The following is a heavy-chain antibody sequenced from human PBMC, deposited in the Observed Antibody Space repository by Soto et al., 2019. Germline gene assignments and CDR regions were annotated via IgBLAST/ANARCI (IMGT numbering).Heavy chain of an antibody. CDR3: AKDPGQWLTVYYYYGMDV. D-gene: IGHD6-19*01. CDR2: ISYDGSNK. CDR1: GFTFSSYV. Sequence: PGGSLRLSCAASGFTFSSYVMHWVRQSPGKGLEWVAVISYDGSNKYYADSVKGRFTISRDNSKNTLYLQMNSLRAEDTAVYYCAKDPGQWLTVYYYYGMDVWGQGTTVTVSS. V-gene: IGHV3-30*18. J-gene: IGHJ6*02.